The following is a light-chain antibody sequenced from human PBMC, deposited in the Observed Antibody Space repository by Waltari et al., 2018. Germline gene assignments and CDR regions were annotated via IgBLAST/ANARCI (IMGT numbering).Light chain of an antibody. J-gene: IGKJ4*01. CDR2: LVS. V-gene: IGKV2-28*01. CDR3: MQALQAPLT. CDR1: QSLRPSNGYNY. Sequence: DIVLSQSPPSLPVTPGEPASISCRSSQSLRPSNGYNYLEWYLQRPGQSPHLLVYLVSYRASGVPDRFSGSGSGTDCTLKISRVEAEDVGIYYCMQALQAPLTFGGGTKVEIK.